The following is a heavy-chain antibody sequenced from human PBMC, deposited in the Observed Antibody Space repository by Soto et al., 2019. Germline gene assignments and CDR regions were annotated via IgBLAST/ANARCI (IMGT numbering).Heavy chain of an antibody. CDR1: GFTFDDYA. V-gene: IGHV3-9*01. CDR2: ISWNSGSI. J-gene: IGHJ3*02. Sequence: ESGGGLVQPGRSLRLSCAASGFTFDDYAMHWVRQAPGKGLEWVSGISWNSGSIGYADSVKGRFTISRDNAKNSLYLQMNSLRAEDTALYYCAKNRVVAAMTGNAFDIWGQGTMVTVSS. D-gene: IGHD2-15*01. CDR3: AKNRVVAAMTGNAFDI.